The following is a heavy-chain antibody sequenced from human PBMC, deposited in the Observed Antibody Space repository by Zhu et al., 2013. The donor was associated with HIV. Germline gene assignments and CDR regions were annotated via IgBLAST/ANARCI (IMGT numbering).Heavy chain of an antibody. CDR3: ARSRTVEEAEYFQH. Sequence: QVQLVQSGAEVKKPGASVKVSCKASGYTFTDYYIHWVRQAPGQGLEWMGWINPNNGGTNSAQKFQDRVTMTRDTSISTAYMELSRLRFDDTAVYYCARSRTVEEAEYFQHWGQGTLVTVSS. V-gene: IGHV1-2*02. CDR2: INPNNGGT. J-gene: IGHJ1*01. CDR1: GYTFTDYY. D-gene: IGHD4-17*01.